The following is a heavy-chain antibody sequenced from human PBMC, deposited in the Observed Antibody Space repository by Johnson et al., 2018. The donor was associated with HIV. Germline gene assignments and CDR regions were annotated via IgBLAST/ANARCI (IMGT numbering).Heavy chain of an antibody. Sequence: QVQLVESGGGVVQPGGSLRLSCAASGFTFSSYGMHWVRQAPGKGLEWVAFIRYDGSNKYYADSVKGRFTISRDNSKNTLYLQMKSLSAEDTAVYYCAKDRNWVLPVWAFDIWGQGTMVTVSS. CDR3: AKDRNWVLPVWAFDI. V-gene: IGHV3-30*02. CDR1: GFTFSSYG. J-gene: IGHJ3*02. CDR2: IRYDGSNK. D-gene: IGHD2-2*03.